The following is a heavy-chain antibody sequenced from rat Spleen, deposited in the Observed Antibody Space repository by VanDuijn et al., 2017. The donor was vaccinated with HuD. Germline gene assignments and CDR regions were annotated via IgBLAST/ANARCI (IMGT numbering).Heavy chain of an antibody. Sequence: EVQLVESGGGLVQPGRSMKLSCAASGLSFSNYDMAWVRQAPTKGLEWVASISYDGTATYYRDSVKGRFTISRDNAKSTLYLQMDSLRSEDTATYYCAREETLYWYFDFWGPGTMVTVSS. CDR2: ISYDGTAT. CDR3: AREETLYWYFDF. CDR1: GLSFSNYD. J-gene: IGHJ1*01. V-gene: IGHV5-29*01. D-gene: IGHD3-4*01.